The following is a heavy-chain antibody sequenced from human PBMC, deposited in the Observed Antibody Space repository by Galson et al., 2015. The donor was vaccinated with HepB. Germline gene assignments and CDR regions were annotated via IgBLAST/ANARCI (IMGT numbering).Heavy chain of an antibody. Sequence: SLRLSCAASGFTFSSYWMSWVRQAPGKGLEWVANLKQDGGEKYYVDSVKGRFTISRDNAKNSLYLQMNSLRAEDTAVYYCARVKGVTLPLHDAFDIWGQGTMVTVSS. V-gene: IGHV3-7*03. CDR1: GFTFSSYW. CDR2: LKQDGGEK. J-gene: IGHJ3*02. D-gene: IGHD2-15*01. CDR3: ARVKGVTLPLHDAFDI.